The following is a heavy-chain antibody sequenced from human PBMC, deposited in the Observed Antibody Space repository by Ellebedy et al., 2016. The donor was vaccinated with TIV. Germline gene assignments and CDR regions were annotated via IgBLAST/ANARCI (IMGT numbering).Heavy chain of an antibody. Sequence: SETLSLTCTVSGGSISSYYWSWIRQPPGKGLEWIGYIYYSGSTNYNPSLKSRVTISVDTSKNQFSLKLSSVTAADTAVYYCARDRSANWFDPWGQGTLVTVSS. CDR1: GGSISSYY. J-gene: IGHJ5*02. CDR2: IYYSGST. V-gene: IGHV4-59*01. CDR3: ARDRSANWFDP.